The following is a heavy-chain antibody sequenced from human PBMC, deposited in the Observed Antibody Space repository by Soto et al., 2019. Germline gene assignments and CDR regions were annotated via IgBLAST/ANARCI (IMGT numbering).Heavy chain of an antibody. Sequence: SETLSLTCAVSGGSISSGGYSWSWIRQPPGKGLEWIGYIYHSGSTYYNPSLKSRVTISVDTSKNQLSLKLRSVTAADTAVYYYLRKSWTHQYAIDYCGQGTLVTVSS. CDR2: IYHSGST. CDR1: GGSISSGGYS. D-gene: IGHD6-13*01. V-gene: IGHV4-30-2*03. J-gene: IGHJ4*02. CDR3: LRKSWTHQYAIDY.